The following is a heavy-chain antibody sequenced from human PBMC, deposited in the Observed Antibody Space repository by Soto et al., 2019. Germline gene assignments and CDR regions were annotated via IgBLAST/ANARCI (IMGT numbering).Heavy chain of an antibody. CDR2: ISAGSRSI. CDR1: GFTFNTYT. Sequence: EVQLVESGGGLVKPGGSLRLSCAASGFTFNTYTMNWVRQAPGKGLEWVSSISAGSRSIYYADSLKGRSTVSRDNAKNSLFLQMNSLRAEDTAIYYCPRSTPGNPFDIWGQGTMVTVSS. V-gene: IGHV3-21*06. J-gene: IGHJ3*02. D-gene: IGHD3-10*01. CDR3: PRSTPGNPFDI.